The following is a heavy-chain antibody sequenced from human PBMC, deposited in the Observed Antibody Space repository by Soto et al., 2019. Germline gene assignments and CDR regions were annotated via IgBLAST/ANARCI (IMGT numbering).Heavy chain of an antibody. D-gene: IGHD4-4*01. V-gene: IGHV1-69*13. Sequence: RASVKVSCKASGGTFSSYAISWVRQAPGQGLEWMGGIIPIFGTANYAQKFQGRVTITADESTSTAYMELSSLRSEDTAVYYCARDGRVTAYGMDVWGQGTTVTVSS. CDR3: ARDGRVTAYGMDV. CDR1: GGTFSSYA. J-gene: IGHJ6*02. CDR2: IIPIFGTA.